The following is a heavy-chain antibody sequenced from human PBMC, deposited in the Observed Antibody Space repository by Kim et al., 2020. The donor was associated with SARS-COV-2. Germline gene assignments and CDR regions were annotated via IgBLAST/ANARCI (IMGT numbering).Heavy chain of an antibody. CDR2: IYYSGST. CDR3: ARNGYSSGWYRVVGYFDY. D-gene: IGHD6-19*01. V-gene: IGHV4-59*13. Sequence: SETLSLTCTVSGGSISSYYWSWIRQPPGKGLEWIGYIYYSGSTNYNPSLKSRVTISVDTSKNQFSLKLSSVTAADTAVYYCARNGYSSGWYRVVGYFDYWGQGTLVTVSS. CDR1: GGSISSYY. J-gene: IGHJ4*02.